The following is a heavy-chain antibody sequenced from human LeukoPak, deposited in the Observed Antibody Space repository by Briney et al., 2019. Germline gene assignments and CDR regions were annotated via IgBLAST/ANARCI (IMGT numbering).Heavy chain of an antibody. V-gene: IGHV4-59*11. CDR3: ARVLIAAAGTVFDY. CDR1: GGSISSHY. D-gene: IGHD6-13*01. J-gene: IGHJ4*02. CDR2: IYYSGST. Sequence: PSETLSLTCTVSGGSISSHYLSWIRQPPGKGPEWIGYIYYSGSTNYNPSLKSRVTISVDTSKNQFSLKLSSVTAADTAVYYCARVLIAAAGTVFDYWGQGTLVTVSS.